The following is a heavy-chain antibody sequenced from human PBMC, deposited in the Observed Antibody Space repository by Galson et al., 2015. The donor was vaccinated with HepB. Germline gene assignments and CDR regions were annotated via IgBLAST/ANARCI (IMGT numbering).Heavy chain of an antibody. CDR3: AKDGCGATSCDHMDV. D-gene: IGHD2-2*01. V-gene: IGHV3-30*18. J-gene: IGHJ6*03. CDR2: ISHDGNDE. CDR1: GFTFSCCA. Sequence: SLRLSCAASGFTFSCCAMHWVRQAPGKGLEWVTMISHDGNDEVYGDSVKGRFTISRDNSKNTVFLQMNNLRPEDTALCFCAKDGCGATSCDHMDVWGRGTVVTVSS.